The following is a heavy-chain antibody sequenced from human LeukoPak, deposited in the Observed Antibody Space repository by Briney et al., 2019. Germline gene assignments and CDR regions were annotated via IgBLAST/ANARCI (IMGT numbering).Heavy chain of an antibody. CDR3: ARQVTIAVAGTDY. Sequence: SETLSLTCAVYGGSFSGYYRSWIRQPPGKGLEWIGEINHSGSTNYNPSLKSRVTISVDTSKNQFSLKLSSVTAADTAVYYCARQVTIAVAGTDYWGQGTLVTVSS. J-gene: IGHJ4*02. D-gene: IGHD6-19*01. CDR1: GGSFSGYY. CDR2: INHSGST. V-gene: IGHV4-34*01.